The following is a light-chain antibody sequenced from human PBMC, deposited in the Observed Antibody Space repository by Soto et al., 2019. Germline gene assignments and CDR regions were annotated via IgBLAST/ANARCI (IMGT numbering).Light chain of an antibody. CDR3: KSRTTRNTLV. Sequence: QSALTQPASVSGSPGQSITISCTGTSSDLDGYNYVSWYQQHPGKAPKLIIYEVTHRPSGVSSRFYGSRSGNTASLTISGLQAEDEADYYCKSRTTRNTLVFGGGTKLTVL. V-gene: IGLV2-14*01. J-gene: IGLJ3*02. CDR2: EVT. CDR1: SSDLDGYNY.